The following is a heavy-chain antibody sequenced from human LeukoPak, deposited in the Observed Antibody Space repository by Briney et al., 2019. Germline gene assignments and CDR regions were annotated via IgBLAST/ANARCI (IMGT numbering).Heavy chain of an antibody. J-gene: IGHJ6*03. D-gene: IGHD3-22*01. V-gene: IGHV1-18*01. CDR2: ISAYNGNT. Sequence: ASVKVSCKASGYTFTSYGISWVRQAPGQGLEWVVWISAYNGNTNYAQKLQGRVTMTTDTSTSTAYMELRNLRSDDTAVYYCARVFGSSGRFYYYMDVWGKGTTVTVSS. CDR1: GYTFTSYG. CDR3: ARVFGSSGRFYYYMDV.